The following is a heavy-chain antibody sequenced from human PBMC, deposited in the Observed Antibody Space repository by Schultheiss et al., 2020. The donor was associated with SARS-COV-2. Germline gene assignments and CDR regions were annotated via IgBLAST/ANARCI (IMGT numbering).Heavy chain of an antibody. Sequence: GESLKISCAASGFTFSSYAMHWVRQAPGKGLEWVAVISYDGSNTYYADSVKGRFTVSRDNAKNSLYLQMNSLRAEDTAVYYCAREGYGGNPRFDYWGQGTLVTVSS. CDR2: ISYDGSNT. D-gene: IGHD4-23*01. CDR3: AREGYGGNPRFDY. J-gene: IGHJ4*02. V-gene: IGHV3-30*07. CDR1: GFTFSSYA.